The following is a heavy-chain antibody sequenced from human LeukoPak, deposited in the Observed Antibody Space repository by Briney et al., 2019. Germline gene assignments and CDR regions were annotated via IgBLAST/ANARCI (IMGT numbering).Heavy chain of an antibody. V-gene: IGHV3-23*01. CDR2: ISGSGGST. CDR3: AKTSRDSGYYYRHFDY. CDR1: GFTFSSYA. J-gene: IGHJ4*02. Sequence: GGSLRLSCAASGFTFSSYAMSWVRQAPGKGLEWVSAISGSGGSTYYADSVKGRSTISRDNSKNTLYLQMNSLRAEDTAVYYCAKTSRDSGYYYRHFDYWGQGTLVTVSS. D-gene: IGHD3-22*01.